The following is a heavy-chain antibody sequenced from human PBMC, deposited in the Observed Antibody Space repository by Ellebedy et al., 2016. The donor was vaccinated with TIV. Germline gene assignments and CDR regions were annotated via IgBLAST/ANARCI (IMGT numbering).Heavy chain of an antibody. Sequence: GESLKISCAASGYTFSSYSMNWVRQSPGKGLEWVSSISTGSSYRYYADSVKGRFTISRDNAKNSLYLQMNGLRAEDTAVYYCARDRGAWDIDWGQGTLVTVSS. V-gene: IGHV3-21*01. J-gene: IGHJ4*02. D-gene: IGHD2-15*01. CDR3: ARDRGAWDID. CDR2: ISTGSSYR. CDR1: GYTFSSYS.